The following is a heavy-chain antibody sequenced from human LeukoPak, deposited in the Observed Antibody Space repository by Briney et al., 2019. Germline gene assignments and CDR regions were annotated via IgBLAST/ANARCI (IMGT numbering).Heavy chain of an antibody. CDR1: GFTFSSFG. J-gene: IGHJ4*02. V-gene: IGHV3-53*01. CDR2: IYSDNT. Sequence: GGSLRLSSAASGFTFSSFGMSWVPQAPGKGLEWGSFIYSDNTHYSDSVKGRFTISRDNSKNTLYLQMNSLRAEDTAVYYCARRAGAYSHPYDYWGQGTLVTVSS. D-gene: IGHD4/OR15-4a*01. CDR3: ARRAGAYSHPYDY.